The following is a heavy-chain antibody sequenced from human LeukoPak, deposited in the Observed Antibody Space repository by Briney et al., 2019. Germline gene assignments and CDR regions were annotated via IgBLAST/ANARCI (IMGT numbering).Heavy chain of an antibody. D-gene: IGHD4-11*01. CDR3: ARPYYSNYYYYGMDV. Sequence: GGSLRLSCAASGFTFSSNGMHWVRQAPGKGLEWVGIIWYAGSKTYYADSVKGRSTISRDNSKNTLYLQMNSLRVEDTAVYYCARPYYSNYYYYGMDVWGQGTTVTVS. V-gene: IGHV3-33*01. CDR1: GFTFSSNG. J-gene: IGHJ6*02. CDR2: IWYAGSKT.